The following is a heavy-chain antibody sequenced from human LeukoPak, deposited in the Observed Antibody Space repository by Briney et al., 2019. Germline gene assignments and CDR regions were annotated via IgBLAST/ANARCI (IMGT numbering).Heavy chain of an antibody. CDR3: ASKWELLPLGY. V-gene: IGHV1-69*01. CDR1: GFTFSSYA. Sequence: PGGSLRLSCAASGFTFSSYAISWVRQAPGQGLEWMGGIIPIFGTANYAQKFQGRVTITADGSTSTAYMELSSLRSEDTAVYYCASKWELLPLGYWGQGTLVTVSS. D-gene: IGHD1-26*01. CDR2: IIPIFGTA. J-gene: IGHJ4*02.